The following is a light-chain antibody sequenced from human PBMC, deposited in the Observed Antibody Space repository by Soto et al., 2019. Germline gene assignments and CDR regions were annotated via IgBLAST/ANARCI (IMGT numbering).Light chain of an antibody. CDR3: QQYNNWPPNT. CDR2: GAS. J-gene: IGKJ2*01. Sequence: EMVMTQSLATLSVTPGERATLSCRASQSVSSSLAWYQQKPGQAPRLLIYGASSRATGIPARFSGSGSGTDFTLTISSLEPEDFAVYYCQQYNNWPPNTFGQGTKADIK. V-gene: IGKV3-15*01. CDR1: QSVSSS.